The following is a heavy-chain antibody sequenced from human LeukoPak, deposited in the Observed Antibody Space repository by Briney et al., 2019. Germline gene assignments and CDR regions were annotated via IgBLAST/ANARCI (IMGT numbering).Heavy chain of an antibody. V-gene: IGHV3-30*02. CDR1: GFTFSSYG. J-gene: IGHJ4*02. D-gene: IGHD3-22*01. Sequence: PGGSLRLSCAASGFTFSSYGMHWVRQAPGKGLEWVAFIRYDGSNKYYADSVKGRFTISRDNSKNTLYLQMNGLRAEDTAVYYCALPDPYDSSGYYSLDYWGQGTLVTVSS. CDR3: ALPDPYDSSGYYSLDY. CDR2: IRYDGSNK.